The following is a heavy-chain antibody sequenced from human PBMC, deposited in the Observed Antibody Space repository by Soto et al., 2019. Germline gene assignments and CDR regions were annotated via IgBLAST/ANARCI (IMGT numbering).Heavy chain of an antibody. CDR2: IYYSGST. D-gene: IGHD2-2*01. J-gene: IGHJ4*02. CDR3: ARAYSTSWTYYFDY. Sequence: SETLSLTCTVSGGSIRAYYCSLIRHPPGKGLEWVVDIYYSGSTNYNPSLKSRVTISVDSSKNQFSLEVSSVTAADTAVYFCARAYSTSWTYYFDYWGQGTLVTVSS. CDR1: GGSIRAYY. V-gene: IGHV4-59*01.